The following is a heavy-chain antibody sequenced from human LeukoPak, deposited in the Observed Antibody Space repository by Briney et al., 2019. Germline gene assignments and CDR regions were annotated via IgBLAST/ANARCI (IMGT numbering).Heavy chain of an antibody. V-gene: IGHV1-46*01. D-gene: IGHD3-10*01. CDR1: GYTFTSYY. Sequence: ALVKVSCKASGYTFTSYYMHWVRQAPGQGLEWMGIINPSGGSTSYAQKFQGRVTMTRDTSTSTVYMELSSLRSEDTAVYYCARRAVRGVIDYWGQGTLVTVSS. J-gene: IGHJ4*02. CDR3: ARRAVRGVIDY. CDR2: INPSGGST.